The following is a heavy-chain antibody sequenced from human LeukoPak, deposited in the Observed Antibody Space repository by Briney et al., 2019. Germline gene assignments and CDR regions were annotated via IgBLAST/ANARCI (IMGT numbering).Heavy chain of an antibody. CDR2: INPKSGDT. D-gene: IGHD7-27*01. J-gene: IGHJ2*01. CDR1: GHTFTDHY. V-gene: IGHV1-2*02. Sequence: GASVKVSCKASGHTFTDHYVHWVRQTPGQGLEWMGWINPKSGDTNYAQKFQGRVTMTRDTSIVTAYMELSSLTSDDTGVYYCGVHWGSGYYFDLWGRGILVTVSS. CDR3: GVHWGSGYYFDL.